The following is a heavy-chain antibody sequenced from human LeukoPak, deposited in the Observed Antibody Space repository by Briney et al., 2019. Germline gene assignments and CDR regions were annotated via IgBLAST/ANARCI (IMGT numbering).Heavy chain of an antibody. Sequence: PGGSLRLSCAASGFTFSSYGMHWVRQAPGKGLEWVAVISYDGSNKYYADSVKGRFTISRENAKNSLYLQIHSLRAGDTAVYYCARAYSSAWGAFDVWGQGTMVTVSS. D-gene: IGHD6-19*01. J-gene: IGHJ3*01. CDR2: ISYDGSNK. CDR3: ARAYSSAWGAFDV. V-gene: IGHV3-30*03. CDR1: GFTFSSYG.